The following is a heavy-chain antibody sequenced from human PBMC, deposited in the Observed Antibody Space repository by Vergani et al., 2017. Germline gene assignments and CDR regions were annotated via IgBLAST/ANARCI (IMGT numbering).Heavy chain of an antibody. Sequence: QVQLQESGPGLVKPSQTLSLTCTVSGGSISSGSYYWGWIRQPPGKGLEWIGSIYYSGSTYYNPSLKSRVTISVDTSKNQFSLKLSSVTAADTAVYYCARSSRLRLGELSLFLDYWGQGTLVTVSS. D-gene: IGHD3-16*02. J-gene: IGHJ4*02. V-gene: IGHV4-39*07. CDR1: GGSISSGSYY. CDR2: IYYSGST. CDR3: ARSSRLRLGELSLFLDY.